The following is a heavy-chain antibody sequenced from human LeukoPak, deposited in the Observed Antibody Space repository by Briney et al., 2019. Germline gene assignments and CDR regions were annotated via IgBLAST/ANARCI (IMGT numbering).Heavy chain of an antibody. D-gene: IGHD5-18*01. CDR1: GFTFDDYT. CDR3: AKAYGYSYGFNYGMDV. Sequence: TGGSLRLSCAASGFTFDDYTMHWVRQAPGKGLEWVSLISWDGGSTYYADSVKGRFTISRDNSKNSLYLQMNSLRTEDTALYYCAKAYGYSYGFNYGMDVWGQGTTVTVSS. J-gene: IGHJ6*02. CDR2: ISWDGGST. V-gene: IGHV3-43*01.